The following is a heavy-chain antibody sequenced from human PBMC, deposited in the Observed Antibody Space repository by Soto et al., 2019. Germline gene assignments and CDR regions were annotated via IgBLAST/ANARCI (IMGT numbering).Heavy chain of an antibody. V-gene: IGHV1-2*02. Sequence: ASVKVSCKASGYTFTGYYMHWVRQAPGQGLEWMGWINPNSGGTNYAQKFQGRVTMTRDTSISTAYMELSRLRSDDTAVYYCATLTGYGYSYGYFDHWGQGTLVTVSS. CDR2: INPNSGGT. D-gene: IGHD5-18*01. CDR1: GYTFTGYY. J-gene: IGHJ4*02. CDR3: ATLTGYGYSYGYFDH.